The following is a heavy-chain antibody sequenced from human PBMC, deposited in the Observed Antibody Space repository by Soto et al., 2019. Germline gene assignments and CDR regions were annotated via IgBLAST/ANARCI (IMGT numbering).Heavy chain of an antibody. V-gene: IGHV3-21*01. Sequence: GGSLRLSCAASGFTFSSYSMNWVRHAPGKGLEWVSSISSSSSYIYYADSVKGRFTISRDNAKNSLYLQMNSLRAEDTAVYYCARATGYTNYGLDYWGEGALVTVSS. D-gene: IGHD2-8*01. CDR1: GFTFSSYS. J-gene: IGHJ4*02. CDR2: ISSSSSYI. CDR3: ARATGYTNYGLDY.